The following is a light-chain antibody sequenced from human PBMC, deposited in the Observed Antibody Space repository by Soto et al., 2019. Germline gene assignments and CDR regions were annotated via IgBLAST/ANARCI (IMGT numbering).Light chain of an antibody. CDR3: QQYCSSPPYT. CDR1: QSVCGSY. Sequence: EIVLTQSPGTLSLSPGERATLSCSASQSVCGSYLAWYQQKPGQAPRLLIYGASSRATGITDRFSGSVSGTDFTLTIIRLEPEDCAVYYCQQYCSSPPYTFGQGTKPEIK. CDR2: GAS. J-gene: IGKJ2*01. V-gene: IGKV3-20*01.